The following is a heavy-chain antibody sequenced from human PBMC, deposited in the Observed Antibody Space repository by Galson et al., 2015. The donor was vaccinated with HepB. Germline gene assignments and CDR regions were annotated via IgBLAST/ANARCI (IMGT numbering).Heavy chain of an antibody. J-gene: IGHJ4*02. V-gene: IGHV3-66*01. D-gene: IGHD5-18*01. CDR2: IYSGGST. Sequence: SLRLSCAASGFTVSSNYMSWVRQAPGKGLEWVSVIYSGGSTYYADSVKGRFTISRDNSKNTLYLQMNSLRAEDTAVYYCARDSDSYGSDYWGQGTLVTVSS. CDR3: ARDSDSYGSDY. CDR1: GFTVSSNY.